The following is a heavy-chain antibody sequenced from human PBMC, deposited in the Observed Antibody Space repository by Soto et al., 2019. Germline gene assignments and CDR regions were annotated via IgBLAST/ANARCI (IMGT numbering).Heavy chain of an antibody. Sequence: QVHLEQSGAEVRKPGTSVKVSCKASGGSLSTNEIDWVRQAPGQGLEWMGRIFPNVGTADYAQKFEGRLTIIADESTTTVYMDLSRLTSADTAVYFCARARYSSRWGTFDSWGQGTQVAVSS. CDR2: IFPNVGTA. CDR1: GGSLSTNE. J-gene: IGHJ4*02. D-gene: IGHD6-19*01. V-gene: IGHV1-69*01. CDR3: ARARYSSRWGTFDS.